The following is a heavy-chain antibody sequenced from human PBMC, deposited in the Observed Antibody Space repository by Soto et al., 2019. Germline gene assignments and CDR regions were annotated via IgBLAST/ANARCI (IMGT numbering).Heavy chain of an antibody. CDR2: IKQDGSEK. D-gene: IGHD3-3*01. CDR3: ARVFLDDFWSGYPLDYFEY. CDR1: GFTFSSYW. V-gene: IGHV3-7*01. Sequence: GGSLRLSCAASGFTFSSYWMSWVRQAPGKGLEWVANIKQDGSEKYHVDSMKGRFTISRDNAKNSLFLQMNSLRAEDTAVYYCARVFLDDFWSGYPLDYFEYWGQGTLVTVSS. J-gene: IGHJ4*02.